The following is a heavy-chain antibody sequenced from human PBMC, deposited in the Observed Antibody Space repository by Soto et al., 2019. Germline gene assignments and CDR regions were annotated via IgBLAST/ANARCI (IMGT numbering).Heavy chain of an antibody. CDR3: ARDEYGDYVGDWFDP. CDR2: INHSGST. CDR1: GGSFSGYY. Sequence: LSLTCAVYGGSFSGYYWSWIRQPPGKGLEWIGEINHSGSTNYNPSLKSRVTISVDTSKNQFSLKLSSVTAADTAVYYCARDEYGDYVGDWFDPWGQGTLVTVSS. J-gene: IGHJ5*02. D-gene: IGHD4-17*01. V-gene: IGHV4-34*01.